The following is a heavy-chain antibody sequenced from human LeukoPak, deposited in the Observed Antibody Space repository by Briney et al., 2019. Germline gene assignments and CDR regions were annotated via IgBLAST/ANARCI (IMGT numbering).Heavy chain of an antibody. J-gene: IGHJ3*01. Sequence: GGSLRLSCAASGFTFSSYAMSWVRQAPGEGLEWVSSISSSSSYIYYADSVKGRFTISRDNAKNSLYLQMNSLRAEDTAVYYCASTRPLRYFDWSDAFDLWGQGTMVTVSS. V-gene: IGHV3-21*01. CDR1: GFTFSSYA. CDR3: ASTRPLRYFDWSDAFDL. CDR2: ISSSSSYI. D-gene: IGHD3-9*01.